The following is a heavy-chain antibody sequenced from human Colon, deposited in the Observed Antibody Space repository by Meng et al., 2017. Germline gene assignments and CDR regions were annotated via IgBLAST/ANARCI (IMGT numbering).Heavy chain of an antibody. CDR1: GITFSGSA. CDR3: SKTTADGSSGYYAY. J-gene: IGHJ4*02. CDR2: IRSKANSYAT. V-gene: IGHV3-73*01. D-gene: IGHD3-22*01. Sequence: GESLKISCAASGITFSGSALHWVRQASGKGLEWVGRIRSKANSYATAYAASVEGRFTISRDESQNTAYLEMTSLKTEDTAVYYCSKTTADGSSGYYAYWGQGTQVTVSS.